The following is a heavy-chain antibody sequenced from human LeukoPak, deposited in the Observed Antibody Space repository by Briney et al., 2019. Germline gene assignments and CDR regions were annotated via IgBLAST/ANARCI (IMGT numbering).Heavy chain of an antibody. CDR1: GGSISSSSYY. D-gene: IGHD1-26*01. J-gene: IGHJ5*02. V-gene: IGHV4-39*01. CDR3: ARAMVGATRGFDP. Sequence: PSETLSLTCTVSGGSISSSSYYWGWIRQTPGKGLEWIGSIGNIYYSGSTYYNPSLKSRVTISVSTSRNQFSLRLSSVTAADTAVCYCARAMVGATRGFDPWGQGTLVTVSS. CDR2: IGNIYYSGST.